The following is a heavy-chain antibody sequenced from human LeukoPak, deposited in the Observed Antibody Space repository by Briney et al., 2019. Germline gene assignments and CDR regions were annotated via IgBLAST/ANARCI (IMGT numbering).Heavy chain of an antibody. V-gene: IGHV4-59*01. CDR1: GGSISSYY. Sequence: PSETLSLTCTVSGGSISSYYWSWIRQPPGKGLEWIGYIYYSGSTNYNPSLKSRVTISVDTSKNQFSLKLISVTAADTAVYYCARGRAYFDYWGQGTLVTVSS. CDR3: ARGRAYFDY. CDR2: IYYSGST. J-gene: IGHJ4*02.